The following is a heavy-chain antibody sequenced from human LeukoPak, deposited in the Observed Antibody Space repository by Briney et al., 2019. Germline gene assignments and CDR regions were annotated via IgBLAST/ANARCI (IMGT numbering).Heavy chain of an antibody. CDR3: ARVINILALHDAFDI. CDR1: GYTFTSYG. J-gene: IGHJ3*02. CDR2: ISAYNGNT. V-gene: IGHV1-18*01. D-gene: IGHD3-9*01. Sequence: ASVKVSCKASGYTFTSYGISWVRQAPGQGLEWMGWISAYNGNTNYAQKFQGRVTMTRDTSISTAYMELSRLRSDDTAVYYCARVINILALHDAFDIWGQGTMVTVSS.